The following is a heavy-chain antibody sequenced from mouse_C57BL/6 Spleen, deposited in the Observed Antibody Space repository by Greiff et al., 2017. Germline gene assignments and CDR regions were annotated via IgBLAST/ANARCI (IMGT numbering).Heavy chain of an antibody. CDR3: ARDYGNYDAMDY. Sequence: VQLQQPGAELVMPGASVKLSCKASGYTFTSYWMHWVKQRPGQGLEWIGEIDPSDSYTNYNQKFKGKSTLTVDKSSSTAYMQLSSLTSEDSAVYYCARDYGNYDAMDYWGQGTSVTVSS. CDR1: GYTFTSYW. J-gene: IGHJ4*01. V-gene: IGHV1-69*01. D-gene: IGHD2-1*01. CDR2: IDPSDSYT.